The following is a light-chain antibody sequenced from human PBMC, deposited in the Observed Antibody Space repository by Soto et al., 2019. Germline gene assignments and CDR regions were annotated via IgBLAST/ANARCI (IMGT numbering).Light chain of an antibody. V-gene: IGLV2-14*01. CDR3: SSYTSSGTYV. Sequence: QSALPHPASVSGSPGQSITSSCTGTSSDVGGYDYVSWYQQHPGKAPKVMIYDVNNRPSGVSNRFSGSKSGTTASLSISGLQAEDEADYYCSSYTSSGTYVFGTGTKVTVL. J-gene: IGLJ1*01. CDR1: SSDVGGYDY. CDR2: DVN.